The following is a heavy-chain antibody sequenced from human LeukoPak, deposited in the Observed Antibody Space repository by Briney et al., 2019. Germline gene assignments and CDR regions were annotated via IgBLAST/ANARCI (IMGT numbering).Heavy chain of an antibody. CDR3: ARGEEEGSGFYYYYYGMDV. D-gene: IGHD6-19*01. V-gene: IGHV3-11*01. J-gene: IGHJ6*02. CDR2: ISSSGSTI. Sequence: GGSLRLSCAASGFTFSDYYMSWIRQAPGKGLEWDSYISSSGSTIYYADSVKGRFTISRDNAKNSLYLQMNSLRAEDTAVYYCARGEEEGSGFYYYYYGMDVWGQGTTVTVSS. CDR1: GFTFSDYY.